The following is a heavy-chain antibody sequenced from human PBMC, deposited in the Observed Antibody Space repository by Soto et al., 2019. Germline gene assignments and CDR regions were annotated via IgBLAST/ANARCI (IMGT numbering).Heavy chain of an antibody. CDR2: IIPIFGTA. D-gene: IGHD1-20*01. CDR1: GGTFSSYA. CDR3: ARGITGAVSYYYGMDG. J-gene: IGHJ6*02. Sequence: QVQLVQSGAEVKKPGSSVKVSCKASGGTFSSYAISWVRQAPGQGLEWMGGIIPIFGTANYAQKFQGRVTITADESTSTAYMGLSSLRSEDTAVYYCARGITGAVSYYYGMDGCGQGTTGTVSS. V-gene: IGHV1-69*12.